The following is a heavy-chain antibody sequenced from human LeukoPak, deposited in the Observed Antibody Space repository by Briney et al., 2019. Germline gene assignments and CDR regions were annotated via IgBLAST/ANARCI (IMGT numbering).Heavy chain of an antibody. J-gene: IGHJ4*02. Sequence: SETLSLTCTVSGGSISSGSYYWSWIRQPAGKGLEWIGRIYTSGSTNYNPSLKSRVTISVDTSKNQFSLKLSSVTAADTAVYYCARVGLWFGELSYWGQGTLVTVSS. V-gene: IGHV4-61*02. CDR1: GGSISSGSYY. D-gene: IGHD3-10*01. CDR3: ARVGLWFGELSY. CDR2: IYTSGST.